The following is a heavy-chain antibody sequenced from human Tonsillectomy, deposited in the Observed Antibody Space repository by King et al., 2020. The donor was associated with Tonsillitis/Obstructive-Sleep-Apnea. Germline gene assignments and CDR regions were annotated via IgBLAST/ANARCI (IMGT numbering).Heavy chain of an antibody. Sequence: QLQESGPGLVKPSETLSLSCIVSGGSISSSRYYWGWIRQPPGKGLEWIGTIYYNGDTYYHPSLKSRVTVSIDTSENQFSLKLTSVTAADTAVYYCARHAPDMDNYHYYMDVWGKGTTVTVSS. CDR1: GGSISSSRYY. CDR3: ARHAPDMDNYHYYMDV. CDR2: IYYNGDT. V-gene: IGHV4-39*01. D-gene: IGHD3-9*01. J-gene: IGHJ6*03.